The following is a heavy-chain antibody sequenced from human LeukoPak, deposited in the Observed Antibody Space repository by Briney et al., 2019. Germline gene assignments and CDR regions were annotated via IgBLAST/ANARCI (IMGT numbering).Heavy chain of an antibody. V-gene: IGHV4-4*07. Sequence: SETLSLTFNVSGDGFSLYYWSWIRQPAGKGLEWIGRVHPSGGANYNYSLRSRVTLSVDSSKNQVFLRLTSVTVADAAVYYCARVLGVNDKYFDSWGQGTPVTVSS. CDR2: VHPSGGA. CDR3: ARVLGVNDKYFDS. J-gene: IGHJ5*01. CDR1: GDGFSLYY. D-gene: IGHD1-1*01.